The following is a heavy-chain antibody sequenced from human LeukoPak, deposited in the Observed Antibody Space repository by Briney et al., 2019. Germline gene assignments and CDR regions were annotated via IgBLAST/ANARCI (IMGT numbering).Heavy chain of an antibody. CDR3: ARDRWGIVVPYYYYMDV. V-gene: IGHV3-7*01. CDR2: IKQDGREK. Sequence: GGSLRLXCAASGFTFSSYWMSWDRQAPGKGLEWVANIKQDGREKYYVDSGKGRFTISRDNAKNSLYLQMNSLRAEDTAVYYCARDRWGIVVPYYYYMDVWGKGTTVTVSS. J-gene: IGHJ6*03. CDR1: GFTFSSYW. D-gene: IGHD2-15*01.